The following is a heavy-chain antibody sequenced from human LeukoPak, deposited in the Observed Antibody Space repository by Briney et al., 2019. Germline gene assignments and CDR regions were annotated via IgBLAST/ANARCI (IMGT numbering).Heavy chain of an antibody. CDR2: INPNSGGT. CDR3: ARATWIQLWFFSDY. V-gene: IGHV1-2*02. CDR1: GYTFTGYY. Sequence: ASVKVSCKASGYTFTGYYMHWVRQAPGQGLEWMGWINPNSGGTNYAQKFQGRVTMTRDTSISTAYMELSRLRSDDTAVYYCARATWIQLWFFSDYWGQGTLVTVSS. J-gene: IGHJ4*02. D-gene: IGHD5-18*01.